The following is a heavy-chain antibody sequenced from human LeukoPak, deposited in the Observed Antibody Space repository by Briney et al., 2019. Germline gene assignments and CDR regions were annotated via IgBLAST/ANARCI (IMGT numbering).Heavy chain of an antibody. Sequence: ASVKVSCTVSGYTLTELSMHWVRQAPGQGLGWMGRINPNSGDTNYAQKFQDRVTMTRDTSISTAYMELSRLRSDDTAVYYCARGWFGELKVDYWGQGTLVTVSS. CDR3: ARGWFGELKVDY. CDR2: INPNSGDT. CDR1: GYTLTELS. J-gene: IGHJ4*02. D-gene: IGHD3-10*01. V-gene: IGHV1-2*06.